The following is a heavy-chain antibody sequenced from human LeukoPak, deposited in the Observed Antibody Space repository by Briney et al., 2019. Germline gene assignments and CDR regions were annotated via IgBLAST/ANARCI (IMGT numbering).Heavy chain of an antibody. CDR3: ARAGVLWFGESKFDY. D-gene: IGHD3-10*01. J-gene: IGHJ4*02. V-gene: IGHV3-23*01. Sequence: GGSLRLSCAASGFTFSSYAMSWVRQAPGKGLEWVSAISGSGGSTYYADSVKGRFTISRDNAKNSLYLQINSLRAEDTAVYYCARAGVLWFGESKFDYWGQGTQVTVSS. CDR1: GFTFSSYA. CDR2: ISGSGGST.